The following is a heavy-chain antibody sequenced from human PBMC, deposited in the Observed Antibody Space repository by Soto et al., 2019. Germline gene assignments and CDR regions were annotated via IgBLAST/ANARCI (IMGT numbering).Heavy chain of an antibody. J-gene: IGHJ4*02. D-gene: IGHD3-3*01. V-gene: IGHV1-69*01. CDR1: GGSFGNSA. Sequence: QVQLVQSGAEVKKPGSSVKVSCKASGGSFGNSAINWVRQTPGQGLEWLGGFIPVYRTLNYAQKFQGRVTITADESTGRAYMTLSSLVSDDTAVYYCATGVIWIGYFTVDSWGQGTRVTVSS. CDR3: ATGVIWIGYFTVDS. CDR2: FIPVYRTL.